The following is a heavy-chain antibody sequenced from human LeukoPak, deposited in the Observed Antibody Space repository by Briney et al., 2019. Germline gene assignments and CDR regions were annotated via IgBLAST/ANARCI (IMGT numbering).Heavy chain of an antibody. D-gene: IGHD4-17*01. Sequence: ASVKVSCKASGYTFTSYAMHWVRQAPGQGLEWMGWINPNSGGTNYAQKFQGRVTMTRDTSISTAYMELSRLRSDDTAVYYCARTPPRDYGDNWFDPWGQGTLVTVPS. J-gene: IGHJ5*02. CDR3: ARTPPRDYGDNWFDP. CDR2: INPNSGGT. CDR1: GYTFTSYA. V-gene: IGHV1-2*02.